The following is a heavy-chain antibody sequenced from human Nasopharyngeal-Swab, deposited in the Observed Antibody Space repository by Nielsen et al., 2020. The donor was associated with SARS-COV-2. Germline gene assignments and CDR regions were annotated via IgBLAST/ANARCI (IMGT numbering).Heavy chain of an antibody. CDR1: GYTFTSYY. D-gene: IGHD2-2*01. J-gene: IGHJ4*02. CDR2: INPSGGST. CDR3: ARGHSRIIVVVPWRKGYFDY. Sequence: ASVKVSCKASGYTFTSYYTHWVRQAPGQGLEWMGIINPSGGSTSYAQKFQGRVTMTRGTSTSTVYMELSSLRSEDTAVYYCARGHSRIIVVVPWRKGYFDYWGQGTLVTVSS. V-gene: IGHV1-46*01.